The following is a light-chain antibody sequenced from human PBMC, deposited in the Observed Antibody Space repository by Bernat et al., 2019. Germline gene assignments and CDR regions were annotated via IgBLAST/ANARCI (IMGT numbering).Light chain of an antibody. CDR2: DVT. V-gene: IGLV2-14*03. J-gene: IGLJ1*01. CDR3: TSYTSGSAPYV. Sequence: QSALTQPASVSGSPGQLITISCTGTSSDVGAYKYVSWYQQHPGKAPKLMIYDVTKRPSGVSNRFSGSKSGNTASLTISGLQADDEADYYCTSYTSGSAPYVFGTGTKVTVL. CDR1: SSDVGAYKY.